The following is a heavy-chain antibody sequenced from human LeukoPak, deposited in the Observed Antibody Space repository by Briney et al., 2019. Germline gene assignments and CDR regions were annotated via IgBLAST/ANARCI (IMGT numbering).Heavy chain of an antibody. CDR3: ARARSITIYGAFDI. V-gene: IGHV1-69*13. CDR1: GGTFSSYA. CDR2: IIPIFGTA. Sequence: SVKVSCKASGGTFSSYAISWVRQAPGQGLEWMGGIIPIFGTANYAQKFQGRVTITADESTSTAYMELSSLRSEDTAVYYCARARSITIYGAFDIWGQGTMVTVSS. D-gene: IGHD3-10*01. J-gene: IGHJ3*02.